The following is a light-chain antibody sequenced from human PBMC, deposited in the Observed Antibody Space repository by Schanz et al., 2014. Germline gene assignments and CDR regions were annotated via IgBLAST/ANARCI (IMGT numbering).Light chain of an antibody. CDR2: DVT. Sequence: QSALTQPASVSGSPGQSITISCTGTSSDVGNYNYVSWYRHHPGKAPKLIIFDVTSRPSGVSNRFSGSKSGNTASLTVSGLQAEDEADYYCISYAGSLWVFGGGTKLTVL. V-gene: IGLV2-14*03. CDR1: SSDVGNYNY. CDR3: ISYAGSLWV. J-gene: IGLJ3*02.